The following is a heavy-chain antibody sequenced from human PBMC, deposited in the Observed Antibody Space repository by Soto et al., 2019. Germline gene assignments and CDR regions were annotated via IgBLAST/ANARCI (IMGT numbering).Heavy chain of an antibody. V-gene: IGHV1-8*02. CDR3: AREVVQVASIKLDP. Sequence: QVQLVQSGAEVRTPGSSLTVSCKAIGFAFTTNDIHWVRQAPGQRLEWMGWMNVNTDSSDYAEECEGRLLKTWNTYMRTASLDLTGLTAKDTDVYYCAREVVQVASIKLDPWGQGPHVTVS. CDR2: MNVNTDSS. CDR1: GFAFTTND. J-gene: IGHJ5*02.